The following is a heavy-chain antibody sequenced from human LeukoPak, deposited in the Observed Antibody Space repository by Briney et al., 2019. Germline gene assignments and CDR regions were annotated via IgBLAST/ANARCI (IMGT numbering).Heavy chain of an antibody. CDR3: ARSVGLSLLWFGGHYFDY. Sequence: GASVKVSCKASGGTFSSSAISWVRHAPGEGLEWMGGIIPIFGTANYAQKFQGRVTITADESTSTAYMELSSLRSEDTAVYYCARSVGLSLLWFGGHYFDYWGQGTLVTVSS. CDR2: IIPIFGTA. V-gene: IGHV1-69*13. J-gene: IGHJ4*02. D-gene: IGHD3-10*01. CDR1: GGTFSSSA.